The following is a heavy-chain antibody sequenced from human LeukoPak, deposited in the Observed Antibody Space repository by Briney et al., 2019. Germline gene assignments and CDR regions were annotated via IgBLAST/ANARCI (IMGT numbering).Heavy chain of an antibody. CDR1: GGSMKSHY. J-gene: IGHJ4*02. D-gene: IGHD3-10*01. CDR2: VYYSGST. CDR3: ARQQGNFDC. V-gene: IGHV4-59*08. Sequence: SETLSLTCTVSGGSMKSHYWSWIRQPPGKGLEWIGHVYYSGSTNYNPSLNSRVTISVDTSKNQFSLKLGSVTAADTAVYYCARQQGNFDCWGQGTLVTVSS.